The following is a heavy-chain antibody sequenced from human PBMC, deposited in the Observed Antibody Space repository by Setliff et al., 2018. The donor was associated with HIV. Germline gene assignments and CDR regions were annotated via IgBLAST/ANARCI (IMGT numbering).Heavy chain of an antibody. CDR2: IYYSGST. V-gene: IGHV4-31*03. CDR3: ARGTVWGYMDV. CDR1: GGSISSGGYY. D-gene: IGHD3-16*01. Sequence: SETLSLTCTVSGGSISSGGYYWSWIRQHPGKGLEWIGYIYYSGSTYYNPSLKSRVTMSVDTSKNQFSLKLSSVTAADTAVYYCARGTVWGYMDVWGKGTTVTVSS. J-gene: IGHJ6*03.